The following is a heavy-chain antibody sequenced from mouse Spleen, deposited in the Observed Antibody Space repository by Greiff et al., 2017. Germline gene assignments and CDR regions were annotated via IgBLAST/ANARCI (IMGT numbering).Heavy chain of an antibody. J-gene: IGHJ3*01. CDR2: IYPGDGDT. CDR1: GYAFSSSW. V-gene: IGHV1-82*01. CDR3: ARKAQYGKGGFAY. Sequence: QVQLKESGPELVKPGASVKISCKASGYAFSSSWMNWVKQRPGKGLEWIGRIYPGDGDTNYNGKFKGKATLTADKSSSTAYMQLSSLTSEDSAVYFCARKAQYGKGGFAYWGQGTLVTVSA. D-gene: IGHD2-10*02.